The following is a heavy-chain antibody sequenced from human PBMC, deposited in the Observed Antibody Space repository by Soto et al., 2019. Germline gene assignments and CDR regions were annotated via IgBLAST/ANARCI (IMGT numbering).Heavy chain of an antibody. J-gene: IGHJ4*02. Sequence: QLQLQESGPGLVKPSETLSLTCTVSGGSISSSSYYWGWIRQPPGKGLEWIGSIYYSGSTYYNPSLKRRVTISVDTSKNQFSLKLSSVTAADTAVSYCARHDWNGVDYWGQGTLVTVSS. CDR2: IYYSGST. CDR3: ARHDWNGVDY. CDR1: GGSISSSSYY. V-gene: IGHV4-39*01. D-gene: IGHD1-1*01.